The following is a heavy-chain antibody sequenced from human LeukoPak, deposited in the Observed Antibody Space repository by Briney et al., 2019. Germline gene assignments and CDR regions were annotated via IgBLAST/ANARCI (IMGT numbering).Heavy chain of an antibody. V-gene: IGHV4-39*01. CDR1: AGSISSSNYY. J-gene: IGHJ4*02. CDR2: FSYSGST. Sequence: PSETLSLTCAVSAGSISSSNYYWGWIRQPPGKGLEWIGSFSYSGSTYYNPSLKSRVTLSVDTSKNQFSLKLRSVAAADTAVYYCARQSRDGYNYRFDYWGQGTLVTVSS. CDR3: ARQSRDGYNYRFDY. D-gene: IGHD5-24*01.